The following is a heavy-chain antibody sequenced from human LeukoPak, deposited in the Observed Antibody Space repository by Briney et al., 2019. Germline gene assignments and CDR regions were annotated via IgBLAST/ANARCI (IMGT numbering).Heavy chain of an antibody. CDR1: GYTFTGYY. J-gene: IGHJ4*02. CDR3: ARVGYSYGYDFDY. D-gene: IGHD5-18*01. Sequence: ASVKVSCKASGYTFTGYYMHWMRQAPGQGPEWMGRINPNSGGTNYAQKFQGRVTMTRDTSISTAYMELSRLRSDDTAVYYCARVGYSYGYDFDYWGQGTLVTVSS. CDR2: INPNSGGT. V-gene: IGHV1-2*06.